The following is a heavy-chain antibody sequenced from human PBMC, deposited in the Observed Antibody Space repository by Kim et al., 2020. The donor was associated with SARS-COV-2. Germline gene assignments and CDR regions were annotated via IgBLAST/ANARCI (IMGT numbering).Heavy chain of an antibody. CDR2: IKQDGSEK. CDR3: ARDTGELPPIYYYYYYGMDV. Sequence: GGSLRLSCAASGFTFSSYWMSWVRQAPGKGLEWVANIKQDGSEKYYVDSVKGRFTISRDNAKNSLYLQMNSLRAEDTAVYYCARDTGELPPIYYYYYYGMDVWGQGTTVTVSS. J-gene: IGHJ6*02. V-gene: IGHV3-7*01. D-gene: IGHD1-26*01. CDR1: GFTFSSYW.